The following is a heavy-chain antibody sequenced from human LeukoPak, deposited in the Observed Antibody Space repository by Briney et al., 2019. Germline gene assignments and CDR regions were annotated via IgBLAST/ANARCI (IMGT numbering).Heavy chain of an antibody. J-gene: IGHJ4*02. V-gene: IGHV6-1*01. CDR3: ARFLGAALDY. CDR1: GDSVSGSSAA. CDR2: TYYRSKWYS. Sequence: SQTLSLTCVISGDSVSGSSAAWYWIRQSPSRGLEWLGRTYYRSKWYSDYALSVKSRITINPDTSKNQFSLQVNSVTPEDTALYYCARFLGAALDYWGQGTLVTVSS. D-gene: IGHD3-16*01.